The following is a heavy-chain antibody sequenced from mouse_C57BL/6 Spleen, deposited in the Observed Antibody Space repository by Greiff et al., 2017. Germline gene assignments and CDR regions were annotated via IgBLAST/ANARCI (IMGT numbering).Heavy chain of an antibody. D-gene: IGHD2-3*01. CDR3: AREGRLLRAMDY. CDR1: GYTFTSYW. J-gene: IGHJ4*01. Sequence: QVQLQQPGTELVKPGASVKLSCKASGYTFTSYWMHWVKQRPGQGLEWIGNINPSNGGTNYNEKFKSKATLTVDKSSSTSYMQLSSLTSEDSAVYYCAREGRLLRAMDYWGQGTSVTVSS. CDR2: INPSNGGT. V-gene: IGHV1-53*01.